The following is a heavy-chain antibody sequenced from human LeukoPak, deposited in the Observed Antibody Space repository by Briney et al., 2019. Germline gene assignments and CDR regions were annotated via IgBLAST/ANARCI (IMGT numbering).Heavy chain of an antibody. J-gene: IGHJ6*03. CDR2: LSDSGGST. V-gene: IGHV3-23*01. CDR3: TKGGAVSSKSITMIRGTRRYYYYMDV. CDR1: GFTFSSYG. D-gene: IGHD3-10*01. Sequence: GGSLRLSCAASGFTFSSYGMSWVRQGPGKGLEWVSALSDSGGSTFYADSVKGRFIISRDNSKNTLYLQMNRLRAEDTAVYYCTKGGAVSSKSITMIRGTRRYYYYMDVWGKGTTVTISS.